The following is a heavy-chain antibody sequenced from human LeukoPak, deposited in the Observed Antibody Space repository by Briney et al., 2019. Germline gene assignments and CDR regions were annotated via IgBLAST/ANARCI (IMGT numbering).Heavy chain of an antibody. J-gene: IGHJ6*03. Sequence: GASVKVSCKASGGTFSSYDISWVRQAPGQGLEWMGGIIPIFGTANYAQRFQGRVTITTYKSTSTAYMELSSLRSEDTAVYDCARAHGGGEGAGIAARNYYYYMDVWGKGTTVTVSS. CDR2: IIPIFGTA. CDR1: GGTFSSYD. CDR3: ARAHGGGEGAGIAARNYYYYMDV. V-gene: IGHV1-69*05. D-gene: IGHD6-13*01.